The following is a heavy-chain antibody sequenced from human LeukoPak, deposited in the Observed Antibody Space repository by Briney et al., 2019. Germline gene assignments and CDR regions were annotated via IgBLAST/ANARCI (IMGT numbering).Heavy chain of an antibody. Sequence: ASVKVSCKVSGNTLTELSMHWVRQAPGKGLEWMGGFDPEDGETIYAQKVQGRVTMTEDTSTDTAYMELSSLRSDDTAVYYCATDLGSSTAIKSGYWGQGTLVTVSS. J-gene: IGHJ4*02. CDR3: ATDLGSSTAIKSGY. V-gene: IGHV1-24*01. CDR1: GNTLTELS. D-gene: IGHD2-2*01. CDR2: FDPEDGET.